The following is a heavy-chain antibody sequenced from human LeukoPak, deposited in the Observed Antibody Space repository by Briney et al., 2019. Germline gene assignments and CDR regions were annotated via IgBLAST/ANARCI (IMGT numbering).Heavy chain of an antibody. CDR1: GYSFIAYW. CDR2: IIPILGIA. CDR3: ARVNYGSGSYHAY. J-gene: IGHJ4*02. D-gene: IGHD3-10*01. Sequence: ASVKVSCKASGYSFIAYWIHWVRQAPGQGLEWMGRIIPILGIANYAQKFQGRVTITADKSTSTAYMELSSLRSEDTAVYYCARVNYGSGSYHAYWGQGTLVTVSS. V-gene: IGHV1-69*04.